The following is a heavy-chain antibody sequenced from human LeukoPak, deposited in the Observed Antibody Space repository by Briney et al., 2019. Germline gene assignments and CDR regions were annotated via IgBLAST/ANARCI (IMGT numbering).Heavy chain of an antibody. Sequence: SETLSLTCSVSGASISSSTYHWGWIRQPPGKGLEWIGSTFFSGSTYYNPSLKSRVTVSVDTSKDQFSLRLSSVTAADTAVYYCARHGIDVLLKDYYFDYWGQGTRVTVSS. D-gene: IGHD3-9*01. CDR2: TFFSGST. CDR1: GASISSSTYH. CDR3: ARHGIDVLLKDYYFDY. V-gene: IGHV4-39*01. J-gene: IGHJ4*02.